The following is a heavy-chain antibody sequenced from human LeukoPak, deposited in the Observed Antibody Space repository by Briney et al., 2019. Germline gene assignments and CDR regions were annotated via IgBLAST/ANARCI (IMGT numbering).Heavy chain of an antibody. V-gene: IGHV4-59*01. CDR1: GASISSYL. CDR2: ISNIGST. CDR3: TRDRSALDT. Sequence: SETLSLTCTVSGASISSYLWTWIRQSPGKGLEWIGYISNIGSTNYNPSLKSRVTISGDASKNQFSLKLSSVTAADTAVYYCTRDRSALDTWGQGTMVTVSS. J-gene: IGHJ3*02.